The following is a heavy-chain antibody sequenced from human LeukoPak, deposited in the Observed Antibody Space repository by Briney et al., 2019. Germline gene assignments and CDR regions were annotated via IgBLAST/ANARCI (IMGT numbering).Heavy chain of an antibody. D-gene: IGHD2-21*02. CDR3: AITVAYCGGDCYPFDY. Sequence: VASVKVSCKASGYTFTGYYMHWVRQAPGQGLEWMGWINPNSGGTNYAQKFQGRVTMTRDTSISTAYMELSRLRSDDTAVYYCAITVAYCGGDCYPFDYWGQGTLVTVSS. J-gene: IGHJ4*02. CDR1: GYTFTGYY. CDR2: INPNSGGT. V-gene: IGHV1-2*02.